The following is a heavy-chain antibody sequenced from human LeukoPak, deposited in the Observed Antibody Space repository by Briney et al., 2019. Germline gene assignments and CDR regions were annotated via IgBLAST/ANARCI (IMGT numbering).Heavy chain of an antibody. CDR2: IYYSGST. V-gene: IGHV4-59*01. D-gene: IGHD3-22*01. CDR1: GGSISSYY. Sequence: PSETLSLTCTVSGGSISSYYWSWIRQPPGKGLEWIGYIYYSGSTNYNPSLKSRVTISVDTSKNQFSLKLSSVTAEDRAVYCFARGPSICYDSSGYFHWGQRTRLPVSS. J-gene: IGHJ4*02. CDR3: ARGPSICYDSSGYFH.